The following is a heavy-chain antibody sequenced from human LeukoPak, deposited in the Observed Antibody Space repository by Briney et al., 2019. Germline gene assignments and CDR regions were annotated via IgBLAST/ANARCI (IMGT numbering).Heavy chain of an antibody. CDR2: ISAYNGNT. CDR1: GDTFTSYG. Sequence: ASVKVSCKASGDTFTSYGISWVRQAPGQGLEWMGWISAYNGNTNYAQKLQGRVTMTTDTSTTTAYMELRSLRSDDTAVYYCARANYHGSGSYCDYWGQGTLVTVSS. J-gene: IGHJ4*02. V-gene: IGHV1-18*01. D-gene: IGHD3-10*01. CDR3: ARANYHGSGSYCDY.